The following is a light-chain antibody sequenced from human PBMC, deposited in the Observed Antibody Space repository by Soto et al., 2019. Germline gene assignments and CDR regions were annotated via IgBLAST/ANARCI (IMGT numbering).Light chain of an antibody. CDR1: QSVSSY. CDR3: QQRSNWPPT. V-gene: IGKV3-11*01. CDR2: DAS. Sequence: EIVLTQSPATLSLSPGERTTLSCWASQSVSSYLAWYQQKPGQAPRLLIYDASNRATGIPARFSGSGSGTDFNLTISSLEPEDFAVYYCQQRSNWPPTFGQGTKVDIK. J-gene: IGKJ2*01.